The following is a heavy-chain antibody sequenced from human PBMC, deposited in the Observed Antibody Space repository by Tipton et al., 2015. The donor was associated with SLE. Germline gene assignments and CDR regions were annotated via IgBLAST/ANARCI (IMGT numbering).Heavy chain of an antibody. CDR1: GGSFSGYY. CDR3: ARDSKQLVLNWFDP. Sequence: TLSLTCAVYGGSFSGYYWSWIRQPPGKGLEWIGEINHSGSTNYNPSLKSRVTISVDTSKNQFSLKLSSVTAADTAVYYCARDSKQLVLNWFDPWGQGTLVTVSS. CDR2: INHSGST. J-gene: IGHJ5*02. D-gene: IGHD6-6*01. V-gene: IGHV4-34*01.